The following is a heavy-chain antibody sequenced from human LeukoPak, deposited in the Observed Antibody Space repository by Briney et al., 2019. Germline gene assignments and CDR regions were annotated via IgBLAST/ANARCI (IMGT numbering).Heavy chain of an antibody. Sequence: GSLRLSCAASGFTFSSYWMSWVRQAPGKGLEWVANIKQDGSEKYYVDSVKGRFTISRDNAKNSLYLQMNSLRAEDTAVYYCARANGAAGTWYYFDYWGQGTLVTVSS. V-gene: IGHV3-7*01. J-gene: IGHJ4*02. CDR2: IKQDGSEK. CDR3: ARANGAAGTWYYFDY. CDR1: GFTFSSYW. D-gene: IGHD6-13*01.